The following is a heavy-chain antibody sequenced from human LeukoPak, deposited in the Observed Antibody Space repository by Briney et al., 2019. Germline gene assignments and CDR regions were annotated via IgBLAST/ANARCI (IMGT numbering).Heavy chain of an antibody. CDR1: GGSISSDTYS. D-gene: IGHD3-22*01. Sequence: PPETLSLTCTVSGGSISSDTYSWSWIRQPAGKGLEWIGRIYTIGSTNYNPSLKSRVTISVDTSKNQFSLKLGSVTAADTAVYYCARGRDYYDSSGFYYVWYFDYWGQGTLVTVSS. CDR3: ARGRDYYDSSGFYYVWYFDY. CDR2: IYTIGST. V-gene: IGHV4-61*02. J-gene: IGHJ4*02.